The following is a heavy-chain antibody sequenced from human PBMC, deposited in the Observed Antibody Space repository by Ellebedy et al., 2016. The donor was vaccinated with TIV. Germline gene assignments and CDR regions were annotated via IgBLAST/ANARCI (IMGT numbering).Heavy chain of an antibody. CDR1: GFTVNSYA. CDR2: VNQDGSEK. V-gene: IGHV3-7*01. D-gene: IGHD3-10*01. J-gene: IGHJ4*02. Sequence: GEFLKISXVASGFTVNSYALSWVRQAPGKGLEWVANVNQDGSEKYYVDSVKGRFTISRDNAKNSLYLQMNSLRAEDTAVYYCAGGELLSLFDYWGQGTLVTVSS. CDR3: AGGELLSLFDY.